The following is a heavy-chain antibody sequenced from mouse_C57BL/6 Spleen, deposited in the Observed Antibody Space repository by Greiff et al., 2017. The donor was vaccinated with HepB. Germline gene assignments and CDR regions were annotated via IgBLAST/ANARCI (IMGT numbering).Heavy chain of an antibody. V-gene: IGHV5-9-1*02. Sequence: EVNLVESGEGLVKPGGSLKLSCAASGFTFSSYAMSWVRQTPEKRLEWVAYISSGGDYIYYADTVKGRFTISRDNARNTLYLQMSSLKSEDTAMYYCTRDPPYYAMDYWGQGTSVTVSS. J-gene: IGHJ4*01. CDR1: GFTFSSYA. CDR3: TRDPPYYAMDY. CDR2: ISSGGDYI.